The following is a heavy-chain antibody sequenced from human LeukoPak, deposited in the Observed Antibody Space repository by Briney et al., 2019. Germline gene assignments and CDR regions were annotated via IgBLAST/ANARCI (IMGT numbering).Heavy chain of an antibody. Sequence: GGSLRLSCAASGFTFSSYVIHWVRQAPGKGLEWVAVISYDGSNKYYADSVKGRFTTSRDNSKNSLYLQMNSLRPEDTAIYYCVRDISYSYFDHWGQGNQVTVSS. V-gene: IGHV3-30-3*01. CDR3: VRDISYSYFDH. CDR1: GFTFSSYV. D-gene: IGHD3-3*02. J-gene: IGHJ4*02. CDR2: ISYDGSNK.